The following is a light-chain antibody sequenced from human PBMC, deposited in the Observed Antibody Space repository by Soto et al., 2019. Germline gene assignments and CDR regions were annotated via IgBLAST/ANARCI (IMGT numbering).Light chain of an antibody. CDR3: QQWSDWPPT. Sequence: EIVLTRSPATLSLSPGERATLSCRASQSVRSYLNWYQQKPGQAPRLLIHETSNRATGIADRFTGSGSGTDFTLTISSLEPEDFAVYHCQQWSDWPPTFGGGTKVEI. CDR1: QSVRSY. V-gene: IGKV3-11*01. J-gene: IGKJ4*01. CDR2: ETS.